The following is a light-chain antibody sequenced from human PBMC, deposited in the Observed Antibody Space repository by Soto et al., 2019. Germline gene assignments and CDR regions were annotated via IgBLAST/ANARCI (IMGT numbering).Light chain of an antibody. V-gene: IGLV2-14*03. Sequence: QSALTQPASVSGCPGQSITISCTGTSSDVGGYNYVSWYQHHPGKVPQLMIYDVSNRPSGVSNRFSGSKSGNTASLTISGLQAEDEADYYCYSYTSSNTYVFGTRTKVTVL. J-gene: IGLJ1*01. CDR2: DVS. CDR3: YSYTSSNTYV. CDR1: SSDVGGYNY.